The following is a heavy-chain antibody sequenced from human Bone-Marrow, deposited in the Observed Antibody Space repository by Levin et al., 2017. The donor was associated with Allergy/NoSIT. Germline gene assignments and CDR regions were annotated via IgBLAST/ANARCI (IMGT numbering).Heavy chain of an antibody. D-gene: IGHD6-13*01. J-gene: IGHJ4*02. CDR3: ARKLDSSSWYPGFDY. Sequence: RPGGSLRLSCAASGFTFSIYPMSWVRQAPGKGLEWVSAINGGGDYTLYADSMKGRFAISRDNSKNTLYLQMNGLSAEDTAVYYCARKLDSSSWYPGFDYWGQGTLVTVSS. CDR1: GFTFSIYP. V-gene: IGHV3-23*01. CDR2: INGGGDYT.